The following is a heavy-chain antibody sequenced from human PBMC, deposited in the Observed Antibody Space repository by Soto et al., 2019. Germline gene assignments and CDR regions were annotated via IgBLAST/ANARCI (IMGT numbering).Heavy chain of an antibody. Sequence: GGSLRLSCAASGFTFSSYDMHWVRQATGKGLEWVSAIGTAGDTYYPGSVKGRFTISRENAKNSLYLQMNSLRAGDAAVYYCARDRSSSWYRQNYGMDVWGQGTTVTVSS. D-gene: IGHD6-13*01. CDR1: GFTFSSYD. V-gene: IGHV3-13*01. CDR3: ARDRSSSWYRQNYGMDV. J-gene: IGHJ6*02. CDR2: IGTAGDT.